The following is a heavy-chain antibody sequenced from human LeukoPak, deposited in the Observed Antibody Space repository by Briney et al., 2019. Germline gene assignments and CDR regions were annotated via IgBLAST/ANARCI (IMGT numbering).Heavy chain of an antibody. Sequence: GGSLRLSCAASGFTFSIYSMNWVRQAPGKGLEWVSYITTTSSVIYYGDSVKGRFTVSRDNAENSLYLQMSSLRAEDTAVYYCARLAMAGTAGFDIWGQGTMVTVSS. J-gene: IGHJ3*02. CDR1: GFTFSIYS. V-gene: IGHV3-48*01. CDR2: ITTTSSVI. D-gene: IGHD6-19*01. CDR3: ARLAMAGTAGFDI.